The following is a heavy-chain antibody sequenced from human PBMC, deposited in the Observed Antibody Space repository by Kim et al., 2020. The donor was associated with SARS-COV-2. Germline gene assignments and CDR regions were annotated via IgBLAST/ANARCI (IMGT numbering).Heavy chain of an antibody. V-gene: IGHV4-34*01. D-gene: IGHD6-13*01. CDR3: ARRPQVSAAVRFDP. CDR2: INHRGST. CDR1: GGSFSGYY. Sequence: SETLSLTCAVYGGSFSGYYWSWIRQPPGKGLEWIGEINHRGSTNYNPSLKSRVTISVDTSKNQFSLKLSSVTAADTAVYYCARRPQVSAAVRFDPWGQGTLVTVSS. J-gene: IGHJ5*02.